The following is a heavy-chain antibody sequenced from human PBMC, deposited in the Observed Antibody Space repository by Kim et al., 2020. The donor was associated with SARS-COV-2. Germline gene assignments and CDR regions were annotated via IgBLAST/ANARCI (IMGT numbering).Heavy chain of an antibody. CDR3: ARGGGITMIVVVITMAFDP. J-gene: IGHJ5*02. CDR2: INHSGST. CDR1: GGSFSGYY. Sequence: SETLSLTCAVYGGSFSGYYWSWIRQPPGKGLEWIGEINHSGSTNYNPSLKSRVTISVDTSKNQFSLKLSSVTAADTAVYYCARGGGITMIVVVITMAFDPWGQGTLVTVSS. D-gene: IGHD3-22*01. V-gene: IGHV4-34*01.